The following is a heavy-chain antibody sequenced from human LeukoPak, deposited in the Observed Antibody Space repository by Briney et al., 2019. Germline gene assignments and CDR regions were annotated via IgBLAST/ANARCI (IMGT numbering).Heavy chain of an antibody. V-gene: IGHV1-18*01. D-gene: IGHD3-3*01. CDR1: GGTFSSYA. CDR3: ASMSGYYPSYYLDY. J-gene: IGHJ4*02. Sequence: ASVKVSCKASGGTFSSYAISWVRQAPGQGLEWLGWISAYNGNIDYAQKLQGRVTLTTDTSTSTAYMEVRSLRSDDTAVYYCASMSGYYPSYYLDYWGQGTLVTVSS. CDR2: ISAYNGNI.